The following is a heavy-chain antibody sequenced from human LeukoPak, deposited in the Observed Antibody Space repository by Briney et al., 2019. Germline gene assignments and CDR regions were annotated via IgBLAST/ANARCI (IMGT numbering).Heavy chain of an antibody. V-gene: IGHV4-59*01. D-gene: IGHD6-13*01. CDR2: IYYSGST. J-gene: IGHJ4*02. Sequence: SETLSLTCTVSGGSISSYYWSWIRQPPGKGLEWIGYIYYSGSTNYNPSLKSRVTISVDTSKNQFSLKLSSVTAADTAVYYCARGQQLVRYWGQGTLVTVPS. CDR3: ARGQQLVRY. CDR1: GGSISSYY.